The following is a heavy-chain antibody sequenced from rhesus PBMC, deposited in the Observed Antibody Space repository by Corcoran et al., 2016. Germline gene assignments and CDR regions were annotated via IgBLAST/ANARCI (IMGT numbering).Heavy chain of an antibody. V-gene: IGHV4-127*01. CDR3: AREGTGTAGTFDY. CDR1: GYSISSGYG. Sequence: QVQLQESGPGLVKPSETLSLTCAVSGYSISSGYGWSWIRQPPGKGLEWIGYIGGRNCRPNYNPSLKSRVTISKDTSKNQFSLKLSSVTAADTAVYYCAREGTGTAGTFDYWGQGVLVTVSA. J-gene: IGHJ4*01. D-gene: IGHD5-24*01. CDR2: IGGRNCRP.